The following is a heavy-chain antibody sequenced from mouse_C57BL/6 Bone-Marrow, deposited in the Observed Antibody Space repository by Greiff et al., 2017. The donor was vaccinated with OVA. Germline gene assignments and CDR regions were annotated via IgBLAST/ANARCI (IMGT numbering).Heavy chain of an antibody. CDR1: GFTFSDYG. CDR3: ARRGLRRGAGFDY. D-gene: IGHD2-2*01. J-gene: IGHJ3*01. V-gene: IGHV5-15*01. Sequence: EVQGVESGGGLVQPGGSLKLSCAASGFTFSDYGMAWVRQAPRKGPEWVAFISNLAYSIYYADTVTGRFTISRENAKNTLYLEMSSLRSEDTAMYYCARRGLRRGAGFDYWGQGTLVTVSA. CDR2: ISNLAYSI.